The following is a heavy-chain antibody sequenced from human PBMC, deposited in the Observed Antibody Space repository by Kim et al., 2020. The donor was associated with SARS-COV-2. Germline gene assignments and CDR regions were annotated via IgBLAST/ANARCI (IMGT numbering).Heavy chain of an antibody. V-gene: IGHV3-74*01. CDR2: INTDGSST. J-gene: IGHJ3*02. CDR1: GFTFSSYW. CDR3: VRVTRERAFDI. D-gene: IGHD1-1*01. Sequence: GGSLRLSCAVSGFTFSSYWMHWVRQAPGKGLVWVSRINTDGSSTIYADSVKGRFTISRDNAKNTLYLHMNIRRAEDTAVYYCVRVTRERAFDIWGQGTMVTVSS.